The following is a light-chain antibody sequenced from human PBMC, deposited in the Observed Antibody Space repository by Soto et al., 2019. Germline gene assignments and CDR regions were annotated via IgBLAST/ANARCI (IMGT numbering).Light chain of an antibody. CDR3: MQGTHWPFT. J-gene: IGKJ2*01. V-gene: IGKV2-30*02. CDR1: QSLVHSDGNTY. Sequence: DVVMTQSPLSLPVTLGQPASISCRSSQSLVHSDGNTYLSWFQQRPGQSPRRLIYKVSNWESGVPDRFSGSGSGTDFNLKISRVEAEDVGVYYCMQGTHWPFTFGQGTKLEIK. CDR2: KVS.